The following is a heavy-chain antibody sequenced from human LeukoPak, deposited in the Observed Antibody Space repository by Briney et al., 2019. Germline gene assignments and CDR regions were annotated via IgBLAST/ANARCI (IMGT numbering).Heavy chain of an antibody. V-gene: IGHV1-58*01. Sequence: ASVKVSCKASGFTFTSSAVQWVRQARGQRLEWIGWIVVGSGNTNYAQKFQERVTITRDMSTSTAYMELSSLRSEDTAVYYCAAGATTQYYYYGMDVWGQGTTVTVSS. J-gene: IGHJ6*02. CDR2: IVVGSGNT. D-gene: IGHD1-26*01. CDR3: AAGATTQYYYYGMDV. CDR1: GFTFTSSA.